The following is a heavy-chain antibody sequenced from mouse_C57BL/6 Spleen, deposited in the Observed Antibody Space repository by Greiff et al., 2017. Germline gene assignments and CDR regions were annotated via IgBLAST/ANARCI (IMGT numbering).Heavy chain of an antibody. V-gene: IGHV1-64*01. CDR1: GYTFTSYW. CDR3: ARGIYDGDY. CDR2: IHPNSGRT. D-gene: IGHD2-3*01. J-gene: IGHJ2*01. Sequence: VQLQQPGAELVKPGASVKLSCKASGYTFTSYWMHWVKQRPGQGLEWIGMIHPNSGRTNNNEKFKSKASLTVDKSSSTSYMQLSSLTSEDSAVYYCARGIYDGDYWGQGTTLTVSS.